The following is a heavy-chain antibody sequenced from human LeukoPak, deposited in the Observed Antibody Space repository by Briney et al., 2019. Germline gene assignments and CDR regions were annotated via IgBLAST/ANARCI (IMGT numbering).Heavy chain of an antibody. J-gene: IGHJ4*02. CDR2: INPNSGDT. D-gene: IGHD3-10*01. CDR1: GYTFTGYY. V-gene: IGHV1-2*02. CDR3: ARDGNYYGSGSYTDY. Sequence: ASVKVSCKTSGYTFTGYYIHWVRQAPGQGLEWMGWINPNSGDTNYARRFQGRVTMTRDTSINTAYMEVSRLRSDDTAVYYCARDGNYYGSGSYTDYSGQGTLVTVSS.